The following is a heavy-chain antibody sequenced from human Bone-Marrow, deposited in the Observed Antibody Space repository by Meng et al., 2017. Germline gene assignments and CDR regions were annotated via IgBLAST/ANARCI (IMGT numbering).Heavy chain of an antibody. CDR3: SKDVGYGEGGYDILTGMDY. D-gene: IGHD3-9*01. CDR1: GFSFDDYA. Sequence: GGSLRLSCAASGFSFDDYAMHWVRQAPGKGLEWVSGINWNSGTIGYADSVKGRFTISRDNAKNSLYMQMNSLRAEDTDFYYSSKDVGYGEGGYDILTGMDYWGQGTLVTVSS. CDR2: INWNSGTI. V-gene: IGHV3-9*01. J-gene: IGHJ4*01.